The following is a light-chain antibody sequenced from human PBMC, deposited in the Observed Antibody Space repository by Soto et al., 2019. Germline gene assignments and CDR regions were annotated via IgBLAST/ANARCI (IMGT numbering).Light chain of an antibody. CDR1: QSVSSSY. CDR2: GAS. J-gene: IGKJ3*01. Sequence: EIVLTQSPGTLSLSPGERATLSCRASQSVSSSYLAWYQQKPGQAPRLLIYGASSRATGIPYRFSGSGSGTDFTLTISSLEPEDFAVYYCQQYGSSLFTFGPGTKVEIK. CDR3: QQYGSSLFT. V-gene: IGKV3-20*01.